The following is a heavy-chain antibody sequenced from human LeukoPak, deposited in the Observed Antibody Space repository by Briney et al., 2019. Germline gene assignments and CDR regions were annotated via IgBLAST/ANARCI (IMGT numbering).Heavy chain of an antibody. CDR2: ISGSGGST. Sequence: GGSLRLSCAASGFTFSSYAMSWVRQAPGKGLEWVSAISGSGGSTYYADSVKGRFTISRDNSKNTLYLQMNSLRAEDTAVYYCAKDPYSGYDPYYFDYWGQGTLVTVSS. J-gene: IGHJ4*02. D-gene: IGHD5-12*01. V-gene: IGHV3-23*01. CDR3: AKDPYSGYDPYYFDY. CDR1: GFTFSSYA.